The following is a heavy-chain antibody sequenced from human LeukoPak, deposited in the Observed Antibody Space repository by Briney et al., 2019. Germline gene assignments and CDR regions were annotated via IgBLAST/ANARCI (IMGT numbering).Heavy chain of an antibody. Sequence: VASVKVSCKASGYTFTSYGISWVRQAPGQGLEWMGWISAYNGNTNYAQKLQGRVTMTTDKSTSTAYMELSSLRSEDTAVYYCARGPSGMVTYFDYWGQGTLVTVSS. CDR1: GYTFTSYG. V-gene: IGHV1-18*01. CDR3: ARGPSGMVTYFDY. J-gene: IGHJ4*02. D-gene: IGHD3-3*01. CDR2: ISAYNGNT.